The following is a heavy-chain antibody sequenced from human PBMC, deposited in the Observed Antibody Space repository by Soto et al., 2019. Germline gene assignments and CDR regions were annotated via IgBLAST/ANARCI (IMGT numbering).Heavy chain of an antibody. CDR2: IWYDGSYE. CDR3: ARGRYYYDSGGSRFDP. Sequence: QVQLVESGGGVVQPGRSLRLSCAASGFILSNYGMHWVRQAPGKGLEWVAGIWYDGSYEYYADSVKGRFTISRDNSKNMLYRQMSSLRAEDTAVYHCARGRYYYDSGGSRFDPWGQGTLVIVSS. J-gene: IGHJ5*02. CDR1: GFILSNYG. V-gene: IGHV3-33*01. D-gene: IGHD3-22*01.